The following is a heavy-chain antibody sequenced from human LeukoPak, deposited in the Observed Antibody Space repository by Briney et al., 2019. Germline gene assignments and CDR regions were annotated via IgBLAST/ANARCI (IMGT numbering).Heavy chain of an antibody. CDR3: ARDGVIVYFDY. CDR1: GFTFSSYA. V-gene: IGHV3-33*08. CDR2: IWYDGSNK. D-gene: IGHD3-16*02. J-gene: IGHJ4*02. Sequence: GGSLRLSCAASGFTFSSYAMSWVRQAPGKGLEWVAVIWYDGSNKYYADSVKGRFTISRDNSKNTLYLQMNSLRAEDTAVYYCARDGVIVYFDYWGQGTLVTVSS.